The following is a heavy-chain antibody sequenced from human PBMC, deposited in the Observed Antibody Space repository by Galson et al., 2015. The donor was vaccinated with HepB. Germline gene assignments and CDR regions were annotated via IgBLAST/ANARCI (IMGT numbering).Heavy chain of an antibody. CDR1: GGTFSSYA. D-gene: IGHD3-3*01. J-gene: IGHJ6*02. CDR3: ARDSRYYDFWSGQKGDYYYGMDV. Sequence: SVKVSCKASGGTFSSYAISWVRQAPGQGLEWMGRIIPILGIANYAQKFQGRVTITADKSTSTAYMELSSLRSEDTAVYYCARDSRYYDFWSGQKGDYYYGMDVWGQGTTVTVSS. CDR2: IIPILGIA. V-gene: IGHV1-69*04.